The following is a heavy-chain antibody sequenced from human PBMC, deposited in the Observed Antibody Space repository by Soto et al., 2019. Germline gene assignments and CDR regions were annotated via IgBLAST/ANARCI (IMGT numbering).Heavy chain of an antibody. J-gene: IGHJ4*02. V-gene: IGHV3-23*01. D-gene: IGHD3-16*01. CDR1: GFSVRSYS. CDR2: ISVGGDRQ. CDR3: SRWDGYGEY. Sequence: DVQLLQSGGGLVQPGGSLRVSCAASGFSVRSYSMTWVRQAPGKGLEYVSGISVGGDRQFYAESVKGRFTVSRDNYKNILYLQMDSLRVDDTAIYYCSRWDGYGEYWGQGTLVTVSS.